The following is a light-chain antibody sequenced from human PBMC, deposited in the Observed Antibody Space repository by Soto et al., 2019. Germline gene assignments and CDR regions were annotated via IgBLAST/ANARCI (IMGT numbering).Light chain of an antibody. J-gene: IGKJ1*01. V-gene: IGKV3-20*01. CDR3: QQYGSSPQT. CDR2: GAS. Sequence: EIVLTQSPGTLSLSPGARATLSCRASQSVSSGYLAWYQQKPGQAPRLLIYGASSRATGIPDRFSGSGSGTDFTLTISRLEPEDFAVYYCQQYGSSPQTCGQGTKGDIK. CDR1: QSVSSGY.